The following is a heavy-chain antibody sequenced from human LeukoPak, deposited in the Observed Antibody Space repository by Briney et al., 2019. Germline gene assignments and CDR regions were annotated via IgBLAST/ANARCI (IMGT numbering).Heavy chain of an antibody. J-gene: IGHJ4*02. Sequence: ASVKVSCKASGYTFSSYGISWVRQAPGQGLEWMGWISAYNGNTNYAQKLQGRVTMTTDTSTSTAYMELRSLRSDDTAVYYCARGPNYYDSSGYYYLDYWGQGTLVTVSS. CDR2: ISAYNGNT. CDR3: ARGPNYYDSSGYYYLDY. CDR1: GYTFSSYG. D-gene: IGHD3-22*01. V-gene: IGHV1-18*01.